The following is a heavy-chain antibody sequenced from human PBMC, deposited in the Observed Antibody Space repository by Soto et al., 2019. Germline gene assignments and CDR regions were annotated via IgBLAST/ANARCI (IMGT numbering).Heavy chain of an antibody. D-gene: IGHD6-19*01. CDR1: GGSISSSSYY. Sequence: QLLESGPGLVKPSETLSLTCTVSGGSISSSSYYWRWIRQPPGKGLEWIGSVYYSGSTYYKPSLKSRVTISVDTSKNQFSLKLSSVTAADTAVYYCARQAVAGVYYYCDMDVWGQGTTVTVSS. V-gene: IGHV4-39*01. CDR2: VYYSGST. J-gene: IGHJ6*02. CDR3: ARQAVAGVYYYCDMDV.